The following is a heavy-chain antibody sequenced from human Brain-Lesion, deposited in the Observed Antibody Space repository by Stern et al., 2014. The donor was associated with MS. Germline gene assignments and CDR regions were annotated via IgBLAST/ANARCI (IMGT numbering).Heavy chain of an antibody. CDR1: GFIFSDYY. CDR3: AISSSRYYFDS. CDR2: ISTTASNI. D-gene: IGHD2-2*01. J-gene: IGHJ4*02. Sequence: VQLVESGGTLVKPGGSLRLSCAASGFIFSDYYMNWIRQAPGQGLEWVSYISTTASNIYYADSVKSRFTISRDNTKNSLFLLMSSLRAEDTAVYYCAISSSRYYFDSWGLGTLVTVSS. V-gene: IGHV3-11*01.